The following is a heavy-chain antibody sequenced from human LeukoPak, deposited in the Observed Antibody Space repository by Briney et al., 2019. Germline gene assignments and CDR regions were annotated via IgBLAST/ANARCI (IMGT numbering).Heavy chain of an antibody. CDR2: IYYSGST. Sequence: SVTLSLTCTVSGGSISSYYWSWIRQPPGKGLEWIGYIYYSGSTNYNPSLKSRVTISVDTSKNQFSLKLSSVTAADTAAYYCASTSLVVAAPIQYWYFDLWGRGTLVTVSS. CDR1: GGSISSYY. CDR3: ASTSLVVAAPIQYWYFDL. V-gene: IGHV4-59*01. J-gene: IGHJ2*01. D-gene: IGHD2-15*01.